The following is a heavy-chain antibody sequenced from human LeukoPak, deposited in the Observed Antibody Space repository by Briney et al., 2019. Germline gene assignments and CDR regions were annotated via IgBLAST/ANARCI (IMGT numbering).Heavy chain of an antibody. CDR3: TRDRELGF. J-gene: IGHJ4*02. D-gene: IGHD1-26*01. CDR2: INHSGST. V-gene: IGHV4-34*01. Sequence: NPSETLSLTCAVYGGSFSGYYWSWIRQPPGKGLEWIGEINHSGSTNYNPSLKSRVTISVDTSKNQFSLKLSSVTAADTAVYYCTRDRELGFWGQGTLVTVSS. CDR1: GGSFSGYY.